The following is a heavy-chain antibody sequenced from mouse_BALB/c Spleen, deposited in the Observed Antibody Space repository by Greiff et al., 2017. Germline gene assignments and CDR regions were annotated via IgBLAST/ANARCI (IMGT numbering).Heavy chain of an antibody. D-gene: IGHD2-4*01. CDR3: ARQGGAMITTNWFAY. J-gene: IGHJ3*01. Sequence: DVMLVESGGGLVKPGGSLKLSCAASGFTFSSYAMSWVRQTPEKRLEWVATISSGGSYTYYPDSVKGRFTISRDNAKNTLYLQMSSLRSEDTAMYYCARQGGAMITTNWFAYWGQGTLVTVSA. CDR2: ISSGGSYT. CDR1: GFTFSSYA. V-gene: IGHV5-9-3*01.